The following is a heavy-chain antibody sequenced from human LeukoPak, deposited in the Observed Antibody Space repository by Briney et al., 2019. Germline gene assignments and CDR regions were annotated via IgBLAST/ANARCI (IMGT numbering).Heavy chain of an antibody. CDR1: GFTFSDHN. CDR2: ISGSSDAT. D-gene: IGHD6-13*01. CDR3: AKEQQLVGGNWFDP. V-gene: IGHV3-23*01. J-gene: IGHJ5*02. Sequence: GGSLRLSCAASGFTFSDHNMDWVRQAPGKGLEWVSAISGSSDATFYADSVKGRFTISRDNSKNTLYLQMNSLRAEDTAVYYCAKEQQLVGGNWFDPWGQGTLVTVSS.